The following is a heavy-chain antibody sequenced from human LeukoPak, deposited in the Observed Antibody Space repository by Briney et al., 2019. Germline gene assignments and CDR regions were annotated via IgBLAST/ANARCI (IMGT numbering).Heavy chain of an antibody. V-gene: IGHV1-18*01. Sequence: ASVKVSCKASGYTFSIYSIAWVRQAPGQGLEWMGWISAYNGNTNYAQKFQGRVTMTTDTSTSTGYMELRSLRSDDTAVYYCARDPYSSSWYDAFDIWGQGTMVTVSS. CDR2: ISAYNGNT. D-gene: IGHD6-13*01. J-gene: IGHJ3*02. CDR3: ARDPYSSSWYDAFDI. CDR1: GYTFSIYS.